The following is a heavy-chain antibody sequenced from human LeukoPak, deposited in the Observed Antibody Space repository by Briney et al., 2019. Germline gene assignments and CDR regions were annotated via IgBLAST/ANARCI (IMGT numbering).Heavy chain of an antibody. J-gene: IGHJ4*01. CDR2: IYYSGST. D-gene: IGHD3/OR15-3a*01. CDR1: GASVSGKF. V-gene: IGHV4-59*02. Sequence: SGTLSLTCTVSGASVSGKFWSWIRHSPGNGLEWIGLIYYSGSTKFNPSLKSRVAMSVDPSNNQFSLSLNSVTTTDTAVYFCVGGGDWLPEYWGRGTQVIVSS. CDR3: VGGGDWLPEY.